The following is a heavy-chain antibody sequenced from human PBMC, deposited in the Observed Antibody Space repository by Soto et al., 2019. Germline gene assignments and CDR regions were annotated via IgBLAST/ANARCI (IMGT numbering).Heavy chain of an antibody. J-gene: IGHJ4*02. CDR3: ARFLPIYDSRGYYDY. CDR2: ISSSSSYI. D-gene: IGHD3-22*01. Sequence: GGSLRLSCAASGFTFSSYSMNWVRQAPGKGLEWVSSISSSSSYIYYADSVKGRFTISRDNAKNSLYLQMNSLRAEDTAVYYCARFLPIYDSRGYYDYCGQGTLVTVSS. V-gene: IGHV3-21*01. CDR1: GFTFSSYS.